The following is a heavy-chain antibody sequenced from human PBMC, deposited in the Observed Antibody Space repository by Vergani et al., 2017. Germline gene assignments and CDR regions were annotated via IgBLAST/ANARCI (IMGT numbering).Heavy chain of an antibody. Sequence: QVQLQESGPGLVKPSQTLSLTCTVSGASMSSVGYYWTWIRQSAGKRLKWIGDILGSGTANYNPSFQGRVRMSVATSKNPLSLTLSSVNATDTAVCSCARGSRAACYSGPYSWVQGTRVTVSA. D-gene: IGHD6-6*01. CDR2: ILGSGTA. J-gene: IGHJ4*02. V-gene: IGHV4-61*02. CDR3: ARGSRAACYSGPYS. CDR1: GASMSSVGYY.